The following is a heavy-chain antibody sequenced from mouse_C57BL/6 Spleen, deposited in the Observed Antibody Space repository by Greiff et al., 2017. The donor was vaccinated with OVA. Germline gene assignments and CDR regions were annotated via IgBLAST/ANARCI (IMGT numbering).Heavy chain of an antibody. V-gene: IGHV14-2*01. D-gene: IGHD3-2*02. Sequence: VHVKQSGAELVKPGASVKLSCTASGFNIKDYYMHWVKQRTEQGLEWIGRIDPEDGETKYAPKFQGKATITADTSSNTAYLQLSSLTSEDTAVYYCARSRAAQATRAMDYWGQGTSVTVSS. CDR1: GFNIKDYY. CDR3: ARSRAAQATRAMDY. J-gene: IGHJ4*01. CDR2: IDPEDGET.